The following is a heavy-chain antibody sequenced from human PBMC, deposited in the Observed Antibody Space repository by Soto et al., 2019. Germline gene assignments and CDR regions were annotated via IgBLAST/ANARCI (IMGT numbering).Heavy chain of an antibody. D-gene: IGHD6-13*01. Sequence: SETLSLTCTVSGGSISSYYWSWIRQPPGKGLEWIGYIYYSGSTNYNPSLKSRVTISVDTSKNQFSLKLSSVTAADTAVYYCARQFSSSWEPTHFDYWGQGTLVTVSS. J-gene: IGHJ4*02. CDR3: ARQFSSSWEPTHFDY. CDR2: IYYSGST. CDR1: GGSISSYY. V-gene: IGHV4-59*08.